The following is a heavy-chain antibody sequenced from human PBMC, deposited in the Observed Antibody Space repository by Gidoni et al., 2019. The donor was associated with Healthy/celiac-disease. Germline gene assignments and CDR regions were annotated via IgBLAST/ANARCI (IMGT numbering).Heavy chain of an antibody. CDR2: IRSKAYGGTT. D-gene: IGHD1-26*01. J-gene: IGHJ6*02. CDR3: TRLGIVGATYGMDV. CDR1: GLPFGEYA. Sequence: EVQLVESGVGLVQPGRSLRLPCTASGLPFGEYAMSWFRQAPGKGLEWVGFIRSKAYGGTTEYAASVKGRFTISRDDSKSIAYLQMNSLKTEDTAVYYCTRLGIVGATYGMDVWGQGTTVTVSS. V-gene: IGHV3-49*03.